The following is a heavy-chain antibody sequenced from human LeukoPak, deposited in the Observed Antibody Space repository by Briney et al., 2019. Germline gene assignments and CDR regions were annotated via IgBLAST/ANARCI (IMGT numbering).Heavy chain of an antibody. V-gene: IGHV1-24*01. Sequence: ASVKVSCKVSGYTLIELSMHWVRQAPGKGLEWMGGFDPEDGETVYAQKFQGRVTMTEDTSTDTAYMELSSLRSEDTAVYYCATDRVGATNFDYWGQGTLVTVSS. J-gene: IGHJ4*02. CDR3: ATDRVGATNFDY. CDR2: FDPEDGET. D-gene: IGHD1-26*01. CDR1: GYTLIELS.